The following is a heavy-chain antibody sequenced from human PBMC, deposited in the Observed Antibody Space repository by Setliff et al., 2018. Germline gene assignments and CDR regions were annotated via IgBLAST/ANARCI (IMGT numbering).Heavy chain of an antibody. D-gene: IGHD3-3*01. CDR3: ARMSRYSEFWSGYAEDYYSSYIDV. J-gene: IGHJ6*03. CDR1: GDSLTRSSSW. CDR2: IYSSGTT. Sequence: SETLSLTRSVFGDSLTRSSSWWGWIRQPAGKGLEWIGNIYSSGTTKYNPSLKSRVTISVDTSKRQFSLNLLSVTAADTAVYYCARMSRYSEFWSGYAEDYYSSYIDVWGTGATVTVSS. V-gene: IGHV4-61*05.